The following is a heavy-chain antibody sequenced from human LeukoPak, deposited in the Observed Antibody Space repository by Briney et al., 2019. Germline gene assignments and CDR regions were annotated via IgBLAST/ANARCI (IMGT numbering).Heavy chain of an antibody. J-gene: IGHJ5*02. Sequence: ASVKVSCKVSGYTLTELSMYWLRHAPGKGLDRRGGFAPDHGETIYAHKFHGRVTKTEDTSTDTAYMHLSSLRSEDRAVDYCATGPVETAGMYNWFDPWGQGTLVTVSS. D-gene: IGHD5-18*01. CDR1: GYTLTELS. CDR3: ATGPVETAGMYNWFDP. V-gene: IGHV1-24*01. CDR2: FAPDHGET.